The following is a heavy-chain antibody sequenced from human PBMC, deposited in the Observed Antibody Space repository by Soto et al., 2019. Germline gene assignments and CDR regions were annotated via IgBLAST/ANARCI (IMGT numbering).Heavy chain of an antibody. V-gene: IGHV3-11*01. CDR2: ISSSGSTI. Sequence: QVQLVESGGGLVKPGGSLRLSCAASGFTFSDYYMSWIRQAPGKGLEWVSYISSSGSTIYYADSVKGRFTISRDNAKNSLSLQMNSLRAEDTAVYYCARVGWLWFGELFATYQNYYMDVWGKGTTVTVSS. CDR1: GFTFSDYY. D-gene: IGHD3-10*01. CDR3: ARVGWLWFGELFATYQNYYMDV. J-gene: IGHJ6*03.